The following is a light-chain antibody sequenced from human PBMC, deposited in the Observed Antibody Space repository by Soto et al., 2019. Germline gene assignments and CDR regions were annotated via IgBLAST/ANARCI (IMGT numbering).Light chain of an antibody. Sequence: EIVLTQSPATLSLSPGERATLSCRASQSISSHLAWYQQKPGQAPRLLMFDTSNRATGFPARFSGSGSGTDFTLTISSLEPEDLAVYYCQQRVNWPLTFGGGTRVEIK. V-gene: IGKV3-11*01. CDR3: QQRVNWPLT. CDR1: QSISSH. CDR2: DTS. J-gene: IGKJ4*01.